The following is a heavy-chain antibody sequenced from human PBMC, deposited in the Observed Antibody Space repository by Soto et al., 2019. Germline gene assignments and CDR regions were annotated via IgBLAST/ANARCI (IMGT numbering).Heavy chain of an antibody. CDR2: IIPIFGTA. D-gene: IGHD5-12*01. CDR3: VFWGDGYRFGAFDI. J-gene: IGHJ3*02. V-gene: IGHV1-69*13. CDR1: GGTFSSYA. Sequence: SVKVSCKASGGTFSSYAISWVRQAPGQGLEWMGGIIPIFGTANYAQKFQGRVTITADESTSTAYMELSSLRSEDTAVYYCVFWGDGYRFGAFDIWGRGTMV.